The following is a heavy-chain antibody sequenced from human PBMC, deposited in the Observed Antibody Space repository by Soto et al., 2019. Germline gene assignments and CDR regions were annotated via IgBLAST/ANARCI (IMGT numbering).Heavy chain of an antibody. CDR2: FDPEDGKT. J-gene: IGHJ4*02. D-gene: IGHD1-1*01. CDR1: GYTLTELS. Sequence: QVHLIQSGAEVKKPGASVKVSCKVSGYTLTELSMHWVRQAPGKGLEWMGGFDPEDGKTTSAQKFQGRVTVTEDTSTDTASMALSSLRSEDTAVYYCVAGGTRWLLAPFDYWGQGTLVTVSS. V-gene: IGHV1-24*01. CDR3: VAGGTRWLLAPFDY.